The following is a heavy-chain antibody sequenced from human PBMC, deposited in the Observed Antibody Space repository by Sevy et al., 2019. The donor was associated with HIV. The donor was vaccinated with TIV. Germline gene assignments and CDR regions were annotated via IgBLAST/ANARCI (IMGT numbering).Heavy chain of an antibody. D-gene: IGHD1-1*01. Sequence: SETLSLTCTLSGASMSGYYWSWIRQPPGKGLEWIGYMYDTGDTNFNPSLKSRVTISQDTSKTQFSLSLSSVNTADTAVFYCARGRSNFRYWSQGTLVTVSS. CDR3: ARGRSNFRY. V-gene: IGHV4-59*13. CDR2: MYDTGDT. J-gene: IGHJ4*02. CDR1: GASMSGYY.